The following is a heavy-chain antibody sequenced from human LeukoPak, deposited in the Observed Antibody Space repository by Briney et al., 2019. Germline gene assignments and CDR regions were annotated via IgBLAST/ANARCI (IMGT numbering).Heavy chain of an antibody. CDR2: IGTAGDT. J-gene: IGHJ6*02. Sequence: PGGSLRLSCAASGFTFSSYDMHWVRQATGKGLEWVSAIGTAGDTYYPGSVQGRFTIYRENAKNSLYLQMNSLSAGDTAVDYCARSVAVAGTRLYYGMDVWGQGTTVTVSS. CDR3: ARSVAVAGTRLYYGMDV. V-gene: IGHV3-13*01. CDR1: GFTFSSYD. D-gene: IGHD6-19*01.